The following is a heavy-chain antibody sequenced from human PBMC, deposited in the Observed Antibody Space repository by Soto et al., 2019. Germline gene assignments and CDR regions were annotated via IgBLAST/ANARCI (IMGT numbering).Heavy chain of an antibody. CDR2: IIPIFGTA. CDR1: GGTFSSYA. D-gene: IGHD2-15*01. V-gene: IGHV1-69*13. CDR3: ARDGFPNTYRDSLYYYYYGMDV. Sequence: SVKVSCKASGGTFSSYAISWVRQAPGQGREWMGGIIPIFGTANYAQKFQGRVTITADESISTAYMELSSLRSEDTAVYYCARDGFPNTYRDSLYYYYYGMDVWGQGTTVTVSS. J-gene: IGHJ6*02.